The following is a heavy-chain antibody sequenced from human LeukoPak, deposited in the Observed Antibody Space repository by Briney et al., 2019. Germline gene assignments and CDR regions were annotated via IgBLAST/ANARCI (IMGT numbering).Heavy chain of an antibody. V-gene: IGHV3-23*01. CDR1: GFTFSSYA. CDR2: ISGSGDST. CDR3: AKVDCSSSSCYK. Sequence: GGSLRLSCAASGFTFSSYAMSWVRRAPGKWLEWVSAISGSGDSTYYADSVKGRFSISRDDPKNTVHLQMNSLRAEDTAVYYCAKVDCSSSSCYKWGQGTLVTVSS. J-gene: IGHJ4*02. D-gene: IGHD2-2*02.